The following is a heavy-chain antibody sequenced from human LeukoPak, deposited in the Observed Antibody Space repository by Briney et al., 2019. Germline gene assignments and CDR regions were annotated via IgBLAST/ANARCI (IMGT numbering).Heavy chain of an antibody. Sequence: SETLSLACTVSASSISSYYCSWIRHPPGKLIGWNGYIYYSGSSNYNPSLKSRVTISVDTSKNQFSLKLSSVTAADTAVYYCARDPPPTVLPLGYFDLWGRGTLVTVSS. D-gene: IGHD4-17*01. CDR1: ASSISSYY. J-gene: IGHJ2*01. CDR3: ARDPPPTVLPLGYFDL. CDR2: IYYSGSS. V-gene: IGHV4-59*01.